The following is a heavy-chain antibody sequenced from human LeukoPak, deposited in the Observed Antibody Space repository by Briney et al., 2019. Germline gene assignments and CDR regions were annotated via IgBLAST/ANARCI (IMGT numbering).Heavy chain of an antibody. CDR3: ARVPYYDYIWGSWYYYYMDV. D-gene: IGHD3-16*01. Sequence: SETLSLTCTVSGGSISSYYWSWIRQPAGKGLEWIGYIYYSGSTNYNPSLKSRVTISVDTSKNQFSLKLSSVTAADTAVYYCARVPYYDYIWGSWYYYYMDVWGKGTTVTVSS. J-gene: IGHJ6*03. CDR1: GGSISSYY. V-gene: IGHV4-59*01. CDR2: IYYSGST.